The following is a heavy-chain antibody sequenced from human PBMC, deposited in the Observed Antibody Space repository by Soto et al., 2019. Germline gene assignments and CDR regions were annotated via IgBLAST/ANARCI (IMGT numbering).Heavy chain of an antibody. CDR1: GGSFSNYY. CDR3: ARGNGIASRPADY. CDR2: INQSGIT. Sequence: NPSETLSLTCAVYGGSFSNYYWSWIRQPPGKGLEWIGEINQSGITNYNPSLKSRVTISEDASKNQFSLKLSSVTAADTAVYYCARGNGIASRPADYWGQGTLVTVSS. J-gene: IGHJ4*02. V-gene: IGHV4-34*01. D-gene: IGHD6-13*01.